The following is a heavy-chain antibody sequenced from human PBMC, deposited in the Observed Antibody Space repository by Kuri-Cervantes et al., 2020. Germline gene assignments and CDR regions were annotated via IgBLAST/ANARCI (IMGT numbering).Heavy chain of an antibody. CDR3: ASSAEQWLVHRDAFDI. D-gene: IGHD6-19*01. J-gene: IGHJ3*02. CDR1: GGSISSGGYS. Sequence: LRLSCAVSGGSISSGGYSWSWIRQPPGKGLEWIGYIYHSGSTYYNPSLKSRVTISVDRSKNQFSLKLSSVTAADTAVYYCASSAEQWLVHRDAFDIWGQGTMVTVSS. V-gene: IGHV4-30-2*01. CDR2: IYHSGST.